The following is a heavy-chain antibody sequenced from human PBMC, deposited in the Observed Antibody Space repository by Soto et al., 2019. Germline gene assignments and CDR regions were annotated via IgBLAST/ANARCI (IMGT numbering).Heavy chain of an antibody. D-gene: IGHD6-19*01. CDR3: AKARFRDSSMFLLDY. CDR2: ISGSGGST. Sequence: EVQLLESGGGLVQPGGSLRLSCAASGFTFSSYHMSSVRQAPGKGLEWVSAISGSGGSTYYADSVKGRFTISRDNSKNTLYLQMNSLRAEDTAVYYCAKARFRDSSMFLLDYWGQGTLVTVSS. CDR1: GFTFSSYH. V-gene: IGHV3-23*01. J-gene: IGHJ4*02.